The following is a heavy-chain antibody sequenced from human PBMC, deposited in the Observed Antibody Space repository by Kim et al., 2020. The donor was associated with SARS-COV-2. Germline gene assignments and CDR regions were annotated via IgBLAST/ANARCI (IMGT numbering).Heavy chain of an antibody. Sequence: ADPGKGRFTISRDNSKNTLYLQMNSLRAEDTAVYYCARVLNCGGDCYQDYWGQGTLVTVSS. D-gene: IGHD2-21*01. V-gene: IGHV3-53*01. J-gene: IGHJ4*02. CDR3: ARVLNCGGDCYQDY.